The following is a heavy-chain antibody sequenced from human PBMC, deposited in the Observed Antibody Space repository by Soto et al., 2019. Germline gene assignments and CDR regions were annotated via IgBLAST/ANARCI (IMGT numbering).Heavy chain of an antibody. Sequence: SDTLSLTCTVSGGSISSYYWSWIRQPAGKGVEWIGRIYTSGSTNYNPSLKSRVTMSVDTSKNQFSLKLSSVTAADTGLYYCARDRCGNGVYLFDPWSQGALVTVSS. V-gene: IGHV4-4*07. D-gene: IGHD2-8*01. J-gene: IGHJ5*02. CDR2: IYTSGST. CDR1: GGSISSYY. CDR3: ARDRCGNGVYLFDP.